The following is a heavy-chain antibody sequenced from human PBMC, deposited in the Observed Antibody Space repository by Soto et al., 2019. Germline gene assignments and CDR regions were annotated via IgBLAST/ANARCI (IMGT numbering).Heavy chain of an antibody. CDR3: AKDMGGLGYYDSRATFDY. Sequence: GGSLRLSCAASGFTFSSYAMSWVRQAPGKGLEWVSAISGSGGSTYYADSVKGRFTISRDNSKNTLYLQMNSLRAEDTAVYYCAKDMGGLGYYDSRATFDYWGQGTLVTVSS. CDR2: ISGSGGST. J-gene: IGHJ4*02. D-gene: IGHD3-22*01. CDR1: GFTFSSYA. V-gene: IGHV3-23*01.